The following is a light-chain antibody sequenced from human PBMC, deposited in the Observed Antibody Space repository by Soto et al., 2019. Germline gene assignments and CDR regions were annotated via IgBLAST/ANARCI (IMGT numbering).Light chain of an antibody. V-gene: IGKV3-20*01. CDR1: QSVSSSY. J-gene: IGKJ1*01. CDR2: GAS. CDR3: QQYGTSPWT. Sequence: EMVLTQSPYTLSLSPGERATLSCRASQSVSSSYLAWYQQKPGQSPRLLIYGASSRSTGIPDRFSGSGSGTDFTLTISRLEPEDFAVYYCQQYGTSPWTFGHGTKVEIK.